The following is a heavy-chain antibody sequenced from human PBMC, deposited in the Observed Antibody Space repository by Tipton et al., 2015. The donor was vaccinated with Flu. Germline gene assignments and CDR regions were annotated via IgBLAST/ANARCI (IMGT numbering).Heavy chain of an antibody. J-gene: IGHJ3*02. CDR2: TYYRSKWYF. CDR1: GDTISNNSVT. D-gene: IGHD1-26*01. CDR3: ARWDASLSLSFDT. Sequence: GLVKPSQTLSLTCAISGDTISNNSVTWNWIRQSPSRGLEWLGRTYYRSKWYFDYGESVESRITLTADTSKNHISLQLNSVTPADTAVYYCARWDASLSLSFDTWGHGTMVTISS. V-gene: IGHV6-1*01.